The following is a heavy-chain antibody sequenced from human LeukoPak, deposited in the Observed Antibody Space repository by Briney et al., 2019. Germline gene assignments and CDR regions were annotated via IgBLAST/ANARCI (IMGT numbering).Heavy chain of an antibody. D-gene: IGHD4-23*01. CDR2: IYYSGST. CDR1: GGSISSYY. Sequence: SETLSLTCTVSGGSISSYYWSWIRQPPGKGLEWIGYIYYSGSTNYNPSLKSRVTISVDTSKNQFSLKLSSVTAADTAVYYCARVGGVYGGTGAFDIWGQGTMVTVSS. V-gene: IGHV4-59*01. J-gene: IGHJ3*02. CDR3: ARVGGVYGGTGAFDI.